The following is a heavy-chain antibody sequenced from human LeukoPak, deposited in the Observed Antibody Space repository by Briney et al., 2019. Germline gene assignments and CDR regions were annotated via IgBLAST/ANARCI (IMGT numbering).Heavy chain of an antibody. D-gene: IGHD3-10*01. J-gene: IGHJ6*04. Sequence: GASVKASCKASGYTFTSYAMHWVRQAPGQRLEWMGWINAGNGNTKYSQKFQGRVTITRDTTASTAYMELSSLRSEDTAVYYCARVALLWFGEFYGMDVWGKGTTVTVSS. CDR1: GYTFTSYA. V-gene: IGHV1-3*01. CDR3: ARVALLWFGEFYGMDV. CDR2: INAGNGNT.